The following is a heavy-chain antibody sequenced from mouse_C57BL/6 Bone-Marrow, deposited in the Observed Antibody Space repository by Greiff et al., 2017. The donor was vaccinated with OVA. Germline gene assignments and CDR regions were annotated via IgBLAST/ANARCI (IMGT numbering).Heavy chain of an antibody. CDR1: GYTFTDYN. CDR3: ARLYSNHYFDY. J-gene: IGHJ2*01. Sequence: QQSGPELVKPGASVKIPCKASGYTFTDYNMDWVKQSHGKSLEWIGDINPNNGGTIYNQKFKGKATLTVDKSSSTAYMELRSLTSEDTAVYYCARLYSNHYFDYWGQGTTLTVSS. V-gene: IGHV1-18*01. D-gene: IGHD2-5*01. CDR2: INPNNGGT.